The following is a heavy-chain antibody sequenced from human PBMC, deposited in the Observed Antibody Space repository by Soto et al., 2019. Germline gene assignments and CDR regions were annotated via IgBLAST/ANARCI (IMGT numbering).Heavy chain of an antibody. D-gene: IGHD4-17*01. CDR1: GGSFRSFY. J-gene: IGHJ6*02. Sequence: SETLSLTCAVYGGSFRSFYWSWIRQPPGKGLEWIGEIIHSGSTNYNPSLESRVTISLDTSKNQFSLKVNSVIAADTAVYYCARVRKGVTTIRKYGMDVWVQGTTVTVSS. CDR2: IIHSGST. V-gene: IGHV4-34*12. CDR3: ARVRKGVTTIRKYGMDV.